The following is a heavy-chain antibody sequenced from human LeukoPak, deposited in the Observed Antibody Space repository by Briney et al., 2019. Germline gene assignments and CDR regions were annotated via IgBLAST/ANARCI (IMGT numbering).Heavy chain of an antibody. D-gene: IGHD3-22*01. V-gene: IGHV1-69*06. Sequence: ASVKVSCKASGGTFSSYAIGWVRQAPGQGLEWMGGIIPIFGTANYAQKFQGRVTITADKSTSTAYMELRSLRSDDTAVYYCARARYYDSSELYYYYYYMDVWGKGTTVTVSS. CDR2: IIPIFGTA. CDR3: ARARYYDSSELYYYYYYMDV. J-gene: IGHJ6*03. CDR1: GGTFSSYA.